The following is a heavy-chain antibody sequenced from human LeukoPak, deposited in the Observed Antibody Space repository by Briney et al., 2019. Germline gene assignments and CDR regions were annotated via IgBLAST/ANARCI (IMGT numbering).Heavy chain of an antibody. Sequence: SETLSLTCTVSGGSISGYYWSWLRQPPGKGLEWIGYIYYSGSTNYNPSLKSRVTISLDTSKNQFSLKLSSLTAADTAVYYCARRVAGESRAFDIWGQGTMVTVSS. D-gene: IGHD3-10*01. V-gene: IGHV4-59*01. CDR1: GGSISGYY. CDR3: ARRVAGESRAFDI. CDR2: IYYSGST. J-gene: IGHJ3*02.